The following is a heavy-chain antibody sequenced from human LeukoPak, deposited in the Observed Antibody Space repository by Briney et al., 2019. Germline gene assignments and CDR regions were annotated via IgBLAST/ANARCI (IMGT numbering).Heavy chain of an antibody. CDR1: GGTFSSYA. CDR2: IIPIFGTA. J-gene: IGHJ4*02. CDR3: ARAAFRHYDGSGLLFDY. Sequence: SVKVSCKASGGTFSSYAISWVRQAPGQGLEWMGGIIPIFGTANYAQKFQGRVTITTDESTSTAYMELSSLRSEDTAVYYCARAAFRHYDGSGLLFDYWGQGTLVTVSS. D-gene: IGHD3-22*01. V-gene: IGHV1-69*05.